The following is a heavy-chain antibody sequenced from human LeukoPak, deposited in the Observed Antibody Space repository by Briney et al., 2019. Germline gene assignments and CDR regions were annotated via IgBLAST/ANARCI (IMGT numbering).Heavy chain of an antibody. D-gene: IGHD5-18*01. CDR2: VSDDGTNK. CDR1: GFSVSSYG. CDR3: AKDSSGGYNYGSM. J-gene: IGHJ4*02. V-gene: IGHV3-30*18. Sequence: GGSLRLSCAASGFSVSSYGMHWVRQAPGKGLEWVAAVSDDGTNKNYADSVKGRFTISRDNSKNTLYLQMNSLRAEDTAVYYCAKDSSGGYNYGSMWGQGTLVTVFS.